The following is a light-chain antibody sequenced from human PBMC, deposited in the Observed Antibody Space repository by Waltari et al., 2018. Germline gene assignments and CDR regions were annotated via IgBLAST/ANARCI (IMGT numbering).Light chain of an antibody. CDR1: QSVSNS. Sequence: DIEMTQSRSSLSASVGDRVTITCRASQSVSNSLNWYHQKPGKAPKLLIFGASNLHSGVAAKFSGSGSGTDFTLTISSLQPEDSATYYCQQTSRTPITFGQGTRVEIK. CDR3: QQTSRTPIT. J-gene: IGKJ5*01. V-gene: IGKV1-39*01. CDR2: GAS.